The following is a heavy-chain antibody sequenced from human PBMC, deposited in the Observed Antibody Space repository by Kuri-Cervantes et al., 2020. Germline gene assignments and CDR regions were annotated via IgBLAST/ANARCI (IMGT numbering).Heavy chain of an antibody. V-gene: IGHV3-48*02. CDR1: GFTFSNAW. Sequence: GESLKISCAASGFTFSNAWMSWVRQAPGKGLEWVSYISSSSSTIYYADSVKGRFTISRDNAKNSLYLQMNSLRDEDTAVYYCARRGYCSGGSCYGAYYFDYWGQGTLVTVSS. J-gene: IGHJ4*02. D-gene: IGHD2-15*01. CDR2: ISSSSSTI. CDR3: ARRGYCSGGSCYGAYYFDY.